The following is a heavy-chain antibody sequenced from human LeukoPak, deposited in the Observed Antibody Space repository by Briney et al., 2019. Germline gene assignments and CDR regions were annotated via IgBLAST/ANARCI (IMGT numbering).Heavy chain of an antibody. CDR1: GFTFSSHA. Sequence: GGSLRLSCAASGFTFSSHAMSWVRQAPGKGLEWVSAISGSGGSTYDADFVQGRFTISRDNSKNTLYLEMNNPRAGDTAIYYCARGSYPNWFDPWGQGTVVTVSS. J-gene: IGHJ5*02. CDR3: ARGSYPNWFDP. CDR2: ISGSGGST. V-gene: IGHV3-23*01. D-gene: IGHD3-16*02.